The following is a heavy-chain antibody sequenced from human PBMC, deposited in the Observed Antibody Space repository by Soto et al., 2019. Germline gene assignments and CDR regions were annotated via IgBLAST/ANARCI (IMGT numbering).Heavy chain of an antibody. CDR3: ARLRCSSTSCYVRWFDP. V-gene: IGHV1-18*01. Sequence: GASVKVSCKASSYTFTSYGMSWVRQAPGQGLEWMGWISAYNGNTNYAQKLQGRVTMTTDTSTSTAYMELRSMRADDTAVYYCARLRCSSTSCYVRWFDPWGQGTLVTVSS. J-gene: IGHJ5*02. CDR1: SYTFTSYG. CDR2: ISAYNGNT. D-gene: IGHD2-2*01.